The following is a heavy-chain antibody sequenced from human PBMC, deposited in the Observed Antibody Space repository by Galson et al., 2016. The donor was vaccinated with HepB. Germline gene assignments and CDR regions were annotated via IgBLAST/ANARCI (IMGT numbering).Heavy chain of an antibody. V-gene: IGHV1-46*01. CDR2: INPSDVIT. Sequence: SVKVSCKASGYTFTNYYIHWVRQAPGQGLEWMGIINPSDVITPYAQKFQGRVTMTRDTSTSTVYMELSSLRSADTAVYYCARGADSGYDVGDYWGQGTLVTVSS. CDR3: ARGADSGYDVGDY. D-gene: IGHD5-12*01. CDR1: GYTFTNYY. J-gene: IGHJ4*02.